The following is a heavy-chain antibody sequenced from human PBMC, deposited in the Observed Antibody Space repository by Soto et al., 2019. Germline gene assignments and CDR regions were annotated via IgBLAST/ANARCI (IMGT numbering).Heavy chain of an antibody. D-gene: IGHD3-10*01. Sequence: SETLSLTCAVSGGSFSGYYWAWIRQPPGKGLEWIGQISYSGSTNYNPSLKSRVFISVGTSNNKFYLELSSVTAADTAVYYCSIASVQYGSGTYEGGYYYFDYWGQGTLVTVS. CDR1: GGSFSGYY. CDR2: ISYSGST. J-gene: IGHJ4*02. V-gene: IGHV4-34*01. CDR3: SIASVQYGSGTYEGGYYYFDY.